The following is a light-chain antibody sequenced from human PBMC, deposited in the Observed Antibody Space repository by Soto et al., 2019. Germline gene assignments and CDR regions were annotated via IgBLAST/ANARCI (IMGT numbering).Light chain of an antibody. CDR2: GAS. V-gene: IGKV3-11*01. J-gene: IGKJ2*01. CDR1: QSISSF. Sequence: EIVLPQSPATLYLSPGERATLSCRANQSISSFLARYQQKSGQAPRLLRYGASNRSTGIPVRFSGSGSGTDFTLTISSVEPEDGAVYYCQRRSTWPRTLSQGTKLEIK. CDR3: QRRSTWPRT.